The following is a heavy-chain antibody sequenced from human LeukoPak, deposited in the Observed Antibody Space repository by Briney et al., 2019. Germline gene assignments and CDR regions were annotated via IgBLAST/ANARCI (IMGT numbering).Heavy chain of an antibody. CDR3: VVGGGIY. V-gene: IGHV3-74*03. CDR1: GFTLSNDW. D-gene: IGHD1-26*01. J-gene: IGHJ4*02. CDR2: ISSDGTNT. Sequence: QPGGSLRLSCAASGFTLSNDWTHWVRQAPGKGLVWVSRISSDGTNTLYADSVKGRFTISRDNARNTLHLQMNSLRADDTAVYYCVVGGGIYWGQGTLVTVSS.